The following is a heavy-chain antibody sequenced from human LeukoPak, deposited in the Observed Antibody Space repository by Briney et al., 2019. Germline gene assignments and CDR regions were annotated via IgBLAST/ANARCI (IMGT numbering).Heavy chain of an antibody. Sequence: GGSLRLSCATSGLTFTNAWMSWFRQAPGKGLEWAGRIKSKTDGGTTDYAAPVKGRFTISRDDSKNTLYLQMNSLKTEDTAVYYCTTLKGWGQGTLVTVSS. CDR1: GLTFTNAW. CDR3: TTLKG. V-gene: IGHV3-15*01. J-gene: IGHJ4*02. D-gene: IGHD3-9*01. CDR2: IKSKTDGGTT.